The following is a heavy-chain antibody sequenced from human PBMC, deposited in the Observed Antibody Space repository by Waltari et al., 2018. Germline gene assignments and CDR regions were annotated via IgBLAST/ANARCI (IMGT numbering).Heavy chain of an antibody. CDR1: GGSFSDYY. J-gene: IGHJ4*02. CDR2: INHTGST. D-gene: IGHD3-16*01. CDR3: ARVQDYVRDY. Sequence: QVQLQQWGAGLLKPSENLSLTCAVHGGSFSDYYWSWIRQPPGKGLEWIGEINHTGSTNYNPSLKSRITISIDTSKNQFSLKLNSVTAADTAVYYCARVQDYVRDYWGQGTLVTVSS. V-gene: IGHV4-34*01.